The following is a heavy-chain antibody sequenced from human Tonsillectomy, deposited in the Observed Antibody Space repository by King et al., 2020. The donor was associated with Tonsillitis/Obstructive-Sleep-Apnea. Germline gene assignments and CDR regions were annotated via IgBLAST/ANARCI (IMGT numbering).Heavy chain of an antibody. CDR1: GYTFTSYD. D-gene: IGHD2-2*02. V-gene: IGHV1-8*01. J-gene: IGHJ5*02. CDR3: ARGPKYCSSTSCYIWFDP. CDR2: MNPNSGNT. Sequence: QLVQSGAEVKKPGASVKVSCKASGYTFTSYDINWVRQATGQGLEWMGWMNPNSGNTGYAQKFQGRVTMTRNTSISTAYMELSSLRSEDTAVYYCARGPKYCSSTSCYIWFDPWGQGTLVTVSS.